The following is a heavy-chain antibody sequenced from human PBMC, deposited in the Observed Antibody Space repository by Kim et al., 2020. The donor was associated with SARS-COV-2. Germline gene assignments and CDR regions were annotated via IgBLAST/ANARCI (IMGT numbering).Heavy chain of an antibody. J-gene: IGHJ6*02. D-gene: IGHD6-13*01. CDR2: IKQDGSEK. CDR1: GFTFSSYW. CDR3: AREGYSSSWYYYYYGMDV. Sequence: GGSLRLSCAASGFTFSSYWMSWVRQAPGKGLEWVANIKQDGSEKYYVDSVKGRFTISRDNAKNSLYLQMNSLRAEDTAMYYCAREGYSSSWYYYYYGMDVWGQGTTVTVSS. V-gene: IGHV3-7*01.